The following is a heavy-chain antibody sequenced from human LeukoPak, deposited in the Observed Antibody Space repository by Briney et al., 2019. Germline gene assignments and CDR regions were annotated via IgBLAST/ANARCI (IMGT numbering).Heavy chain of an antibody. Sequence: EGSLRLSCAASGFTFSSYAMSWVRQAPGKGLEWVSAISGSGGSTYYADSVKGRFTISRDNSKNTLYLQMNSLRAEDTAVYYCAKDTIAARLWYFDLWGRGTLVTVSS. J-gene: IGHJ2*01. CDR2: ISGSGGST. D-gene: IGHD6-6*01. V-gene: IGHV3-23*01. CDR3: AKDTIAARLWYFDL. CDR1: GFTFSSYA.